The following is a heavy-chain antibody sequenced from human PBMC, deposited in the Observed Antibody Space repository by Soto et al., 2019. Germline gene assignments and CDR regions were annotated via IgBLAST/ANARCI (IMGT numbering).Heavy chain of an antibody. CDR3: ARGYITIFGVVKSPYYYGMDV. D-gene: IGHD3-3*01. CDR2: INHSGST. Sequence: SETLSLTCAVYGGSFSGYYWSWIRQPPGKGLEWVGEINHSGSTNYNPSPKSRVTILSNTSKNQSSLKPSSVTAAGQAVYYCARGYITIFGVVKSPYYYGMDVWGQGTTVTVSS. V-gene: IGHV4-34*01. J-gene: IGHJ6*02. CDR1: GGSFSGYY.